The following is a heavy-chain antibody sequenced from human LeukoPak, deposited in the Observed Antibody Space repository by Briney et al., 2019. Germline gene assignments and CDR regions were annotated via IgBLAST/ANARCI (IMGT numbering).Heavy chain of an antibody. CDR2: ISYDGSNK. CDR1: GFTFSNHG. CDR3: AKKFITGRLIDY. V-gene: IGHV3-30*18. D-gene: IGHD1-20*01. J-gene: IGHJ4*02. Sequence: GRSLRLSCAASGFTFSNHGMHWVRQAPGKGLEWVAVISYDGSNKYYADSVKGRFTISRDNSKNTLYLQMSSLRAEDTAVFYCAKKFITGRLIDYWGQGTLVTVSS.